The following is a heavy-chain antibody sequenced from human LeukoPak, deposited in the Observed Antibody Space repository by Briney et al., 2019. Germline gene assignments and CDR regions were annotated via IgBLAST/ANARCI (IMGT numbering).Heavy chain of an antibody. CDR3: ARVYYYDSSGYLYYFDY. J-gene: IGHJ4*02. V-gene: IGHV4-30-4*01. CDR2: IYYSGST. Sequence: PSETLSLTCTVSGGSISSYYWSWIRQPPGKGLEWIGYIYYSGSTYYNPSLKSRVTISVDTSKNQFSLKLSSVTAADTAVYYCARVYYYDSSGYLYYFDYWGQGTLVTVSS. D-gene: IGHD3-22*01. CDR1: GGSISSYY.